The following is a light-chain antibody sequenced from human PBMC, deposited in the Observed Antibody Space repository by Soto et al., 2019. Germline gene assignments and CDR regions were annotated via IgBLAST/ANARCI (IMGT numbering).Light chain of an antibody. CDR1: QSVSSSY. V-gene: IGKV3-20*01. J-gene: IGKJ4*01. Sequence: EIVLTQSPGTLSLSPGERATLSCRASQSVSSSYLAWYQQKPGQAPRLLIYGASSRATGIPDRFSGSGSGTDFTLTISRLEPEDFAVYYCPQYGSSPPSFGVWTKLDIK. CDR2: GAS. CDR3: PQYGSSPPS.